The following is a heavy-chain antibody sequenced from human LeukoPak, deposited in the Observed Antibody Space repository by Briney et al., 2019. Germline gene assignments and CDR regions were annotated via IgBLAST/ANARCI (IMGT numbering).Heavy chain of an antibody. CDR2: IYYSGST. Sequence: KPSETLSLTCTVSGGSISSSSYYWGWIRQPPGKGLEWIRSIYYSGSTYYNPSLKSRVTISVDTSKNQFSLKLSSVTAADTAVYYCARDGYYGSGSRLWGQGTLVTVSS. D-gene: IGHD3-10*01. J-gene: IGHJ4*02. CDR3: ARDGYYGSGSRL. CDR1: GGSISSSSYY. V-gene: IGHV4-39*07.